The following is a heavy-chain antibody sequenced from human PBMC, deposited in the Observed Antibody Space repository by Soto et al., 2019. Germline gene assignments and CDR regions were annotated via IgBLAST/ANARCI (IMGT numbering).Heavy chain of an antibody. CDR1: GFTFSSYA. D-gene: IGHD3-22*01. CDR3: ARSDSSGYYLCYFDY. Sequence: QVQLVESGGGVVQPGRSLRLSCAASGFTFSSYAMHWVRQAPGKGLEWVAVISYDGSKKYYADSVKGRFTISRDNSKNTLYLQMNSLRAEDTAVYYCARSDSSGYYLCYFDYWGQGTLVTVSS. CDR2: ISYDGSKK. J-gene: IGHJ4*02. V-gene: IGHV3-30-3*01.